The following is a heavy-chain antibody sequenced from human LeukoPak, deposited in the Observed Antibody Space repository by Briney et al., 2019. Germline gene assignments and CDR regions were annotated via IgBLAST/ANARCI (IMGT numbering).Heavy chain of an antibody. V-gene: IGHV3-30-3*01. J-gene: IGHJ4*02. CDR3: ARDRQRLWFGEEFDY. D-gene: IGHD3-10*01. CDR1: GFTFSSYA. Sequence: PGGSLRLSCAASGFTFSSYAMHWVRQAPGKGLERVAVISYDGSNKYYADSVKGRFTISRDNSKNTLYLQMNSLRAEDTAVYYCARDRQRLWFGEEFDYWGQGTLVTVSS. CDR2: ISYDGSNK.